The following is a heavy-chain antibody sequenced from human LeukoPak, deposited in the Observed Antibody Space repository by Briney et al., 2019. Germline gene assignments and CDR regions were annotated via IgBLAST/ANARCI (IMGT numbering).Heavy chain of an antibody. CDR1: GFTFSSYA. J-gene: IGHJ4*02. CDR3: ARGFGYSSNWDEFDN. V-gene: IGHV3-64*01. D-gene: IGHD6-13*01. CDR2: ISSNGGST. Sequence: GGSLRLSCEASGFTFSSYAMHWVRQAPGKGLEYVSAISSNGGSTYYANSVKGRFTISRDNSKNTLYLQMGSLRAEDMAVYYCARGFGYSSNWDEFDNWGQGTQVTVSS.